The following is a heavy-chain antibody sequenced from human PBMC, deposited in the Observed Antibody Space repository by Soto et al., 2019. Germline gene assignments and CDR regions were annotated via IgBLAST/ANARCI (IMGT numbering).Heavy chain of an antibody. Sequence: GGSLRLSCAASGFTFSSYSMNWVRQAPGKGLEWVSYISSSSSTIYYADSVKGRFTISRDNAKNSLYLQMNSLRDEDTAVYYCARDGYSGYDAPLYYYYYYGMDVWGQGTTVTVSS. J-gene: IGHJ6*02. CDR3: ARDGYSGYDAPLYYYYYYGMDV. CDR2: ISSSSSTI. V-gene: IGHV3-48*02. D-gene: IGHD5-12*01. CDR1: GFTFSSYS.